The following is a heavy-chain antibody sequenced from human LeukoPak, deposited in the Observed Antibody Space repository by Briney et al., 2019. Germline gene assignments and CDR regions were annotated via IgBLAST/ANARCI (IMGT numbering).Heavy chain of an antibody. J-gene: IGHJ4*02. CDR3: ARSPGYSRPDY. CDR1: GGSFSGYY. D-gene: IGHD4-11*01. V-gene: IGHV4-34*01. CDR2: INHSGST. Sequence: PSETLSLTCAVYGGSFSGYYWSWIRQPPGNGLEWIGEINHSGSTNYNPSLKSRVTISVDTSKNQFSLKLSSVTAADTAVYYCARSPGYSRPDYWGQGTLVTVSS.